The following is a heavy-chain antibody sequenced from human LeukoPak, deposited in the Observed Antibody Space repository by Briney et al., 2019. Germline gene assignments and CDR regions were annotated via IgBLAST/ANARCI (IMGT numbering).Heavy chain of an antibody. J-gene: IGHJ5*02. CDR1: GFTFSSYS. V-gene: IGHV3-21*01. D-gene: IGHD3-16*02. Sequence: GGSLRLSCAASGFTFSSYSMNWVRQAPGKGLEWVSSISSSNSYIYYADSVKGRFTTSRDNAKNSLYLQMNSLRAEDTAVYYCARDERFVIGDWFDPWGQGTLVTVSS. CDR2: ISSSNSYI. CDR3: ARDERFVIGDWFDP.